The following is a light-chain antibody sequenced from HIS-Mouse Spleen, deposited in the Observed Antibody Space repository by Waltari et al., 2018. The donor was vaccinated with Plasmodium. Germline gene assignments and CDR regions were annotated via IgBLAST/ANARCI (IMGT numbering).Light chain of an antibody. J-gene: IGKJ4*01. Sequence: AIQLTQSPSSLSASLGDRVTITCPASHGISSALAWYQQKPGKAPKLLIYDVSSLESGVPSRFSGSGSGTDFTLTISSLQPEDFATYYCQQGSFGGGTKVEIK. V-gene: IGKV1-13*02. CDR2: DVS. CDR1: HGISSA. CDR3: QQGS.